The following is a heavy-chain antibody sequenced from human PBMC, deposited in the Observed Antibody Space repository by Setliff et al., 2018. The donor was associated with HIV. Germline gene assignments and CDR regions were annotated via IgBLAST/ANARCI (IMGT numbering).Heavy chain of an antibody. J-gene: IGHJ4*02. V-gene: IGHV4-38-2*01. CDR1: GYSIRSGYY. CDR2: IYHSGST. Sequence: SETLSLTCGVSGYSIRSGYYWGWIRQPPGKGLEWIGSIYHSGSTYNNPSLKSRVTIPVDTSKNQFSLKLSSVTAADTAVYYCARQRAGPDYWGQGTLVTVSS. CDR3: ARQRAGPDY.